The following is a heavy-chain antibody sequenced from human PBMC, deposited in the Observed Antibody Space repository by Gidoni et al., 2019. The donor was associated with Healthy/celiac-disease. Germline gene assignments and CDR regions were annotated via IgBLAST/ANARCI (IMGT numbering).Heavy chain of an antibody. V-gene: IGHV3-21*01. D-gene: IGHD1-26*01. CDR3: ARDLFQGATRDY. Sequence: EVQLVESGGGLVKPGGSLRLSCAASGFTFSSYSMNWVRQAPGKGLEWVSSISSSSSYIYYADSVKGRFTISRDNAKNSLYLQMNSLRAEDTAVYYCARDLFQGATRDYWGQGTLVTVSS. CDR1: GFTFSSYS. CDR2: ISSSSSYI. J-gene: IGHJ4*02.